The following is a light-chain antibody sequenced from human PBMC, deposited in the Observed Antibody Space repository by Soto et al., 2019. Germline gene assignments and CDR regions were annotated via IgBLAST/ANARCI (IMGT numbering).Light chain of an antibody. J-gene: IGKJ5*01. CDR1: QSVNNN. CDR3: QHYNNWST. Sequence: EIVMTQSPATLSVSPGERATLSCRASQSVNNNLAWYQQKPGQAPRLLIYGASTRATGIPARFSGSGSGTEFTLTISSLQSEDFAVYYCQHYNNWSTFGQGTRLEIK. V-gene: IGKV3-15*01. CDR2: GAS.